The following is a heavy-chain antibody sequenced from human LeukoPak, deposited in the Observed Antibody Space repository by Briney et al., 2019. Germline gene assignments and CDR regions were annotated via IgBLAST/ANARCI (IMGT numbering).Heavy chain of an antibody. J-gene: IGHJ4*02. CDR2: IYHNGDT. CDR1: GYSISSGYY. D-gene: IGHD4-23*01. Sequence: SETLSLTCAVSGYSISSGYYWGWIRQPPGEGLEWIASIYHNGDTYYNSSLKSRVTISVDTSKNQFSLKLSSVTAADTAVYYCARGTIDGNSYFDYWGQGTLVTVSS. V-gene: IGHV4-38-2*01. CDR3: ARGTIDGNSYFDY.